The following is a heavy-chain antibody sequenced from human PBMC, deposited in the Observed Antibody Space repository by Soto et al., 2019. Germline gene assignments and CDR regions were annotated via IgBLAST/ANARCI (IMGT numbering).Heavy chain of an antibody. J-gene: IGHJ4*02. V-gene: IGHV3-23*01. D-gene: IGHD3-9*01. CDR2: ISGSGGST. CDR3: AKAAYYDILTGTFFDY. Sequence: GSLRLSCAASGFTFSSYAMSWVRQAPGKGLEWVSAISGSGGSTYYADSVKGRFTISRDNSKNTLYLQMNSLRAEDTAVYYCAKAAYYDILTGTFFDYWGQGTLVTVSS. CDR1: GFTFSSYA.